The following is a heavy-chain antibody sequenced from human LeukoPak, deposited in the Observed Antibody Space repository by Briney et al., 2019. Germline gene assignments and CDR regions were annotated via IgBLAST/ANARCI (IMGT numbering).Heavy chain of an antibody. V-gene: IGHV3-48*02. Sequence: PGGSLRLSCAASGFTFRSFGMNWVRQAPGKGLEGVSYISDSSSLTDYADSVKGRFTISRDNAKNSLSLQLNSLRDEDTAVYFCAKVIRGGYGMDVWGQGTTVTVSS. CDR3: AKVIRGGYGMDV. J-gene: IGHJ6*02. CDR1: GFTFRSFG. D-gene: IGHD3-10*01. CDR2: ISDSSSLT.